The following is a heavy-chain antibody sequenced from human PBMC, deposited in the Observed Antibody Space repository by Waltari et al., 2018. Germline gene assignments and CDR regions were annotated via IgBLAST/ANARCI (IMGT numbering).Heavy chain of an antibody. J-gene: IGHJ6*03. CDR3: ARHRAYYYGSGVRVGYYYMDV. Sequence: QLQLQESAPGLVKPSETLSLTCTVSDGSISSSSYYWGWLRQPHGRGREWIGIIYYSGSPYYNPSLKSRVTISVDTSKNQFSLKLSSVTAADTAVYYCARHRAYYYGSGVRVGYYYMDVWGKGTTVTVSS. CDR2: IYYSGSP. D-gene: IGHD3-10*01. V-gene: IGHV4-39*01. CDR1: DGSISSSSYY.